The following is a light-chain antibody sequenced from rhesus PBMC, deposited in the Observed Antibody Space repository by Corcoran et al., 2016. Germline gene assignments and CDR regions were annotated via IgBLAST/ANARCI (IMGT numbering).Light chain of an antibody. CDR1: QGISSY. V-gene: IGKV1S13*01. CDR2: DTS. Sequence: DIQMTQSPSSLSASVGDRVTITCRASQGISSYLNWFQQKPGKVPKLLIFDTSNLESGVPSRLSGYGAGTDFTLTINGLQPEDFATYYCLQHDNYPYNFGQETKVEIK. CDR3: LQHDNYPYN. J-gene: IGKJ2*01.